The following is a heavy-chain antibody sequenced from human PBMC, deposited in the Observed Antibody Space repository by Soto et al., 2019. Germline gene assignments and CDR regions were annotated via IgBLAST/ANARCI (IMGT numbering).Heavy chain of an antibody. CDR3: ARDGGLTTVVTPYY. Sequence: QVQLVQSGAEVKKPGSSVKVSCKASGGTFSSYAISWVRQAPGQGLEWMGGIIPIFGTAKYAQKVQGRVKITADESTSTAYMELSSLRSEDTAVYYCARDGGLTTVVTPYYWGQGTLVTVSS. D-gene: IGHD4-17*01. V-gene: IGHV1-69*01. CDR2: IIPIFGTA. CDR1: GGTFSSYA. J-gene: IGHJ4*02.